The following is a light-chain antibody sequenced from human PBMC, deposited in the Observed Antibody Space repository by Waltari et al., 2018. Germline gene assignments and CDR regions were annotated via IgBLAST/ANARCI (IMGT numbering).Light chain of an antibody. CDR1: PSVLYSYDNRHY. V-gene: IGKV4-1*01. J-gene: IGKJ2*01. Sequence: DVVVTQSPASLAVSLGARATINCKSSPSVLYSYDNRHYLAWYQQKPGQPPKLLIYWSSTRASGVPARFTGSGSGTDFTLTISSLQAEDVAVYYCQQYYSPHSFTFGQGTKVELK. CDR2: WSS. CDR3: QQYYSPHSFT.